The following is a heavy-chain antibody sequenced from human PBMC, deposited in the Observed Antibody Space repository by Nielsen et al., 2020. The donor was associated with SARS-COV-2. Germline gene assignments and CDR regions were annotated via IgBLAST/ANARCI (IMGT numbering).Heavy chain of an antibody. D-gene: IGHD6-6*01. CDR3: ARGHSSSYFDY. Sequence: SETLSLTCTVSGGSISSYYWSWIRQPPGKGLEWIGYIYYSGSTNYNPSLKSRVTISVDTSKNQFSLKLSSVTAADTAVYYCARGHSSSYFDYWGQGTLVTVSS. CDR1: GGSISSYY. V-gene: IGHV4-59*01. J-gene: IGHJ4*02. CDR2: IYYSGST.